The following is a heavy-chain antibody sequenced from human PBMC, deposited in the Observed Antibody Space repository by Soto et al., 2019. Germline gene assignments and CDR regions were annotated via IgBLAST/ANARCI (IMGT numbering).Heavy chain of an antibody. CDR1: GFTFSKAW. V-gene: IGHV3-15*07. Sequence: EVQLVESGGGLVKPGGSLRLSCAASGFTFSKAWMNWVRQAPGKGLEWVGRIKTNSEGGTTDYAAPVQGRFSLSRDDSRNTLSLQMKSLKTDDTAVYYCTTGSVEGVWGQGATVTVSS. J-gene: IGHJ6*02. D-gene: IGHD2-15*01. CDR2: IKTNSEGGTT. CDR3: TTGSVEGV.